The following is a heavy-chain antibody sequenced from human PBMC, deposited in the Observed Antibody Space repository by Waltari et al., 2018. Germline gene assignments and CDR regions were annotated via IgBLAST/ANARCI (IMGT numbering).Heavy chain of an antibody. J-gene: IGHJ3*02. Sequence: EVQLVESGGGLVQPGGSLRLSCAASGFTFSSTWMSWVRQAPGKGLEWVANIKQDGSEKYYVVSVKGRFTISRDNAKNSLYLQMNSLRAEDTAVYYCARDLQLDDAFDIWGQGTMVTVSS. CDR3: ARDLQLDDAFDI. CDR2: IKQDGSEK. V-gene: IGHV3-7*01. CDR1: GFTFSSTW. D-gene: IGHD2-2*01.